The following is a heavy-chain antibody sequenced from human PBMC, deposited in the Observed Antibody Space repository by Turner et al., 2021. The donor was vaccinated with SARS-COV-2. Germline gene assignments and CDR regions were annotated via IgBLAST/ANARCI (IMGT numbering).Heavy chain of an antibody. CDR2: IYSGGST. Sequence: EVQLVESGGGVVQPGGSLRLSCAASGFTVSSTYMSWVRQAPGKGLEWVSVIYSGGSTYYADSVKGRFTISRDNSKNTLYLQMNSLRAEDTAVYYCARDLEAAAGPWGQGTLVTVSS. V-gene: IGHV3-66*01. CDR1: GFTVSSTY. J-gene: IGHJ4*02. D-gene: IGHD6-13*01. CDR3: ARDLEAAAGP.